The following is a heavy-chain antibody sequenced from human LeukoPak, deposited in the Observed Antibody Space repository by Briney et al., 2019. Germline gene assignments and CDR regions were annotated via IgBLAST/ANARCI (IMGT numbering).Heavy chain of an antibody. CDR3: AREDYYDSGSNDY. CDR1: SYTFTNYG. V-gene: IGHV1-8*03. CDR2: MNPNSGNT. D-gene: IGHD3-22*01. J-gene: IGHJ4*02. Sequence: ASVKVSCKASSYTFTNYGINWVRQATGQGLEWMGWMNPNSGNTAYAQNFQGRVTITRNTSISTAYMELSSLRSADTAVYYCAREDYYDSGSNDYWGQGTLVTVSS.